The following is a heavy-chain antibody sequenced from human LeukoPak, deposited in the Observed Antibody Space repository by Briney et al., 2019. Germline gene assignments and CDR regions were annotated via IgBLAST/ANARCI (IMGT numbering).Heavy chain of an antibody. D-gene: IGHD3-3*01. CDR1: GYTFTSYG. J-gene: IGHJ4*02. CDR3: ARDRGAVSTIFGVAEFDY. CDR2: ISAYNGNT. Sequence: ASVKVSCKASGYTFTSYGISWVRQDPGQGLEWMGWISAYNGNTNYAQKLQGRVTMTTDTSTSTAYMELRSLRSDDTAVYYCARDRGAVSTIFGVAEFDYWGQGTLVTVSS. V-gene: IGHV1-18*01.